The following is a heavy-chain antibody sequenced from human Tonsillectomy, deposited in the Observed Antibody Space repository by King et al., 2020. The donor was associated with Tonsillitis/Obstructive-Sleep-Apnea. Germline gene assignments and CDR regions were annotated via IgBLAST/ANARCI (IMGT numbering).Heavy chain of an antibody. D-gene: IGHD6-19*01. J-gene: IGHJ5*02. Sequence: VQLVESGGGLVQPGGSLRLSCVASGFTFSTYAMTWVRQAPGKGPEWVSGISGSNGVTYYADSVKGRFTISRDNSKNTLYLQMNRLRADDTALYYCAKDFAAVTGDPGSWGQGTLVTVSS. CDR1: GFTFSTYA. V-gene: IGHV3-23*04. CDR2: ISGSNGVT. CDR3: AKDFAAVTGDPGS.